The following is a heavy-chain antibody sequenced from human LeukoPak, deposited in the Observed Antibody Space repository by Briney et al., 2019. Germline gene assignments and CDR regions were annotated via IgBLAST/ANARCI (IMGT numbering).Heavy chain of an antibody. CDR3: AKRGVVSRVILVGFHKEAYYFDS. J-gene: IGHJ4*02. CDR1: GITLRNYG. V-gene: IGHV3-23*01. D-gene: IGHD3-22*01. Sequence: PGGSLRLSCAVSGITLRNYGMSWVRQAPGKGLEWVAGISDSGGRTNYADSVKGRFTISRDNPKNTLYLQMNSLRAEDTAVYFCAKRGVVSRVILVGFHKEAYYFDSWGQGALVTVSS. CDR2: ISDSGGRT.